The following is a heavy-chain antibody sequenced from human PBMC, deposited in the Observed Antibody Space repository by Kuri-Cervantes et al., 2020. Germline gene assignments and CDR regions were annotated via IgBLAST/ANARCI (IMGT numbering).Heavy chain of an antibody. D-gene: IGHD6-13*01. CDR2: IYYSGST. CDR3: ARVFVEAAASTQTFDP. V-gene: IGHV4-31*02. J-gene: IGHJ5*02. Sequence: WVRQAPGKGLEWIGYIYYSGSTYYNPSLKSRVTISVDTSKNQFSLKLSSVTAADTAVYYCARVFVEAAASTQTFDPWGQGTLVTVSS.